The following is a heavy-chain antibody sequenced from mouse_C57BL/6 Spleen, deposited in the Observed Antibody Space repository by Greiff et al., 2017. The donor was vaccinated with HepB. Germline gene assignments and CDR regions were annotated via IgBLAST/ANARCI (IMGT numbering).Heavy chain of an antibody. J-gene: IGHJ2*01. CDR2: ISDGGSYT. D-gene: IGHD1-1*01. V-gene: IGHV5-4*01. CDR3: ARAYGSSNYFDY. Sequence: VQLKESGGGLVKPGGSLKLSCAASGFTFSSYAMSWVRQTPEKRLEWVATISDGGSYTYYPDNVKGRFTISRDNAKNNLYLQMSHLKSEDTAMYYCARAYGSSNYFDYWGQGTTLTVSS. CDR1: GFTFSSYA.